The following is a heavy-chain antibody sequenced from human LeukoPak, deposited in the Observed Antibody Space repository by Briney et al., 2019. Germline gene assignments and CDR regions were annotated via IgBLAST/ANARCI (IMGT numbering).Heavy chain of an antibody. D-gene: IGHD3-22*01. Sequence: PSETLSLTCTVSGGSISSGDYYWSWIRQPPGKGLEWIGYIYYSGSTYYNPSLKCRVTISVDTSKNQFSLKLSSVTAADTAVYYCARDIYYYDSSGYLGAFDIWGQGTMVTVSS. J-gene: IGHJ3*02. V-gene: IGHV4-30-4*01. CDR2: IYYSGST. CDR3: ARDIYYYDSSGYLGAFDI. CDR1: GGSISSGDYY.